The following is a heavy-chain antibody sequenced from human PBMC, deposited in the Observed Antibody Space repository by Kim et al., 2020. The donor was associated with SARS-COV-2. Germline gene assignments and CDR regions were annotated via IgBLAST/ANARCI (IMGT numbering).Heavy chain of an antibody. CDR1: GFTFSDYY. D-gene: IGHD2-15*01. CDR2: ISSSGSTI. J-gene: IGHJ4*02. CDR3: ARVLGYCSGGSCPLGY. V-gene: IGHV3-11*01. Sequence: GGSLRLSCAASGFTFSDYYMSWIRQAPGKGLEWVSYISSSGSTIHYADSVKGRFTISRDNAKNSLYLQMNSLRAEDTAVYYCARVLGYCSGGSCPLGYLGQGTLVNVYS.